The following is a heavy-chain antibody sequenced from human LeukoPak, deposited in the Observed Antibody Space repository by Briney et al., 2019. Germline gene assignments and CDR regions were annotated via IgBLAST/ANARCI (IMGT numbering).Heavy chain of an antibody. D-gene: IGHD3-16*02. V-gene: IGHV3-30-3*01. J-gene: IGHJ4*02. CDR2: ISDDGINK. Sequence: QTGRSLRLSCAASGFTFSSYSMHWVRQAPGKGLEWVAVISDDGINKYYADSVKGRFTISRDNSKNTLYLQMNSLRAEDTAVYYCARDLVWGSYRYMDYWGQGTLVTVSS. CDR1: GFTFSSYS. CDR3: ARDLVWGSYRYMDY.